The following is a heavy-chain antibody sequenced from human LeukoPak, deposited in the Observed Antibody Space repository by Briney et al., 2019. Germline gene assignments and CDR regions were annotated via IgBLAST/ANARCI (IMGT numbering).Heavy chain of an antibody. V-gene: IGHV1-8*02. CDR3: ARDHQAGRDYYYYYGMDV. J-gene: IGHJ6*02. CDR1: GYTFTGYY. CDR2: MNPNSGNT. Sequence: ASVKVSCKASGYTFTGYYMHWVRQATGQGLEWMGWMNPNSGNTGYAQKFQGRVTMTRNTSISTAYTELSSLRSEDTAVYYCARDHQAGRDYYYYYGMDVWGQGTTVTVSS.